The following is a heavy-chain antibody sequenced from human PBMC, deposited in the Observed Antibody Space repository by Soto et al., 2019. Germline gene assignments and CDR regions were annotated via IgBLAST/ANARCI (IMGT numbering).Heavy chain of an antibody. CDR1: GYTFISYA. D-gene: IGHD6-13*01. CDR2: INTANDNT. CDR3: ARGSSWAHFDY. V-gene: IGHV1-3*04. J-gene: IGHJ4*02. Sequence: QVQLVQSGAEVKKPGASVKVSCKASGYTFISYARHWVRQAPGQRLEWMGWINTANDNTKYSQKFQGRVTITRDTSASLVYMELSSLRSEDTAVYYCARGSSWAHFDYWGQGTLVTVSS.